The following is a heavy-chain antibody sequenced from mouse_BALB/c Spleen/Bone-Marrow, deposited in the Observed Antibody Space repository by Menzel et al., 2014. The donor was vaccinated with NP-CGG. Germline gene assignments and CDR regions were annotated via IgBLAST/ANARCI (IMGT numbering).Heavy chain of an antibody. V-gene: IGHV5-6-5*01. Sequence: EVMLVESGGGLVKPGGSLKLSCAASGFTFSSYAMSWVRQTPEKRLEWVASISSGGSTHYPDSVKGRFTISRDNARNILYLQMSSLRSEDTAMYYCARAGTTASAWFAYWGQGTLVTVSA. CDR1: GFTFSSYA. CDR2: ISSGGST. CDR3: ARAGTTASAWFAY. J-gene: IGHJ3*01. D-gene: IGHD1-2*01.